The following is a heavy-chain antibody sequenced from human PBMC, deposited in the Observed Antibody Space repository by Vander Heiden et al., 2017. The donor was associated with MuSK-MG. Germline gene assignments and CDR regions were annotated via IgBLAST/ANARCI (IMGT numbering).Heavy chain of an antibody. D-gene: IGHD1-1*01. Sequence: QVQLVESGGGVVQPGRSLRLTCARSGFTFSSDAMNWVGQAPGKGLEWVAVISYDGSKKYYADSVKGRFTISRDNSKNTLYLQMNRLRAEDTAVDYCARVEGPFDYWGQGTLVTVSS. V-gene: IGHV3-30-3*01. CDR1: GFTFSSDA. J-gene: IGHJ4*02. CDR3: ARVEGPFDY. CDR2: ISYDGSKK.